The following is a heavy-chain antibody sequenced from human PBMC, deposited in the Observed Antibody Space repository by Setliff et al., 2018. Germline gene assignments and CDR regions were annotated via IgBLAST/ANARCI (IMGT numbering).Heavy chain of an antibody. CDR1: GDSMSFSY. J-gene: IGHJ4*02. CDR2: IYFSGRT. Sequence: PSETLCLTCSVSGDSMSFSYWTWIRQPAGKGLEWIGSIYFSGRTYYNPSLKSRVTMSIDTSKNQFSLKLNSGTAADTAVYYCAGSGGPRHGDYVAYWGQGTLVTVSS. D-gene: IGHD2-8*01. CDR3: AGSGGPRHGDYVAY. V-gene: IGHV4-4*07.